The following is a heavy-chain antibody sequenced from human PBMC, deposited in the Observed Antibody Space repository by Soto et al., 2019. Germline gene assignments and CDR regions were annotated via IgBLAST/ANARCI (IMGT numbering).Heavy chain of an antibody. CDR3: ARCRLYSSSWYNAFDI. CDR2: IWYDGSNK. V-gene: IGHV3-33*01. CDR1: GFTLSSYG. J-gene: IGHJ3*02. D-gene: IGHD6-13*01. Sequence: QVQLVESGGGVVQPGRSLRLSCAASGFTLSSYGMHWVRQAPGKGLEWVAVIWYDGSNKYYADSVKGRFTISRNNYKNTLYLQMNSLRAEYTAVYYCARCRLYSSSWYNAFDIWGQGTMVTVSS.